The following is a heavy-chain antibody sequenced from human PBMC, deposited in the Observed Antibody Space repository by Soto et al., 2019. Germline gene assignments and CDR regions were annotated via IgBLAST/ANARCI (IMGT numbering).Heavy chain of an antibody. Sequence: QVQLQESGPGLVKPSQTLSLTCTVSGGSISSGGYYWSWIRQHPGKGLEWIGYIYYSGSTYYNPSLKSRVTISVDTSKNQFSLKLSSVTAADTAVDYCARDDYGDYKSWFDPWGQGTLVTVSS. D-gene: IGHD4-17*01. J-gene: IGHJ5*02. CDR1: GGSISSGGYY. CDR2: IYYSGST. CDR3: ARDDYGDYKSWFDP. V-gene: IGHV4-31*03.